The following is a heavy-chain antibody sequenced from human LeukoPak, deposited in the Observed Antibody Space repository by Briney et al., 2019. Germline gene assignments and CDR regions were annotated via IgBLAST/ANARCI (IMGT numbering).Heavy chain of an antibody. CDR2: IRYDADNK. CDR1: GFTFSTYG. D-gene: IGHD2-21*02. V-gene: IGHV3-30*02. CDR3: AKALGGYYYFDF. J-gene: IGHJ4*02. Sequence: GGSLRLSCAASGFTFSTYGMHWVRQAPGKGLEWVAFIRYDADNKYYADSVRGRFTISRDDSKNTLFLQMNSLRAEDTAVYYCAKALGGYYYFDFWGQGTLVTVSS.